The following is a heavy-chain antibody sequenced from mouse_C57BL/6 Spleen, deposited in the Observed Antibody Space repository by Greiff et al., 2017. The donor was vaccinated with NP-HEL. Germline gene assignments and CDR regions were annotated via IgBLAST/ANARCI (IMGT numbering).Heavy chain of an antibody. Sequence: VQLQQSGAELVRPGASVTLSCKASGYTFTDYEMHWVKQTPVHGLEWIGAIDPETGGTAYNQKFKGKAILTADKSSSTVYMELRSLTSEDSAVYYCTRGKVTTYFDYWGQGTTLTVSS. CDR3: TRGKVTTYFDY. CDR1: GYTFTDYE. J-gene: IGHJ2*01. D-gene: IGHD2-2*01. V-gene: IGHV1-15*01. CDR2: IDPETGGT.